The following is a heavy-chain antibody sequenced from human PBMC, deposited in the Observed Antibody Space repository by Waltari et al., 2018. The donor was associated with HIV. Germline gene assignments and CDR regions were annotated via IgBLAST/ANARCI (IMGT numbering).Heavy chain of an antibody. CDR3: ARLGAARGSEALDY. CDR2: GYPDDSRT. D-gene: IGHD6-13*01. Sequence: EVQLVQSGAEVKKPGESLKISCKGSGYSFYGYWIGWVLQMPGKGLEWMGSGYPDDSRTRDRPSFQGQVTMSADKSINTAYLQWSSLKASDTAIDYCARLGAARGSEALDYWGRGTPVTVSS. V-gene: IGHV5-51*03. CDR1: GYSFYGYW. J-gene: IGHJ4*02.